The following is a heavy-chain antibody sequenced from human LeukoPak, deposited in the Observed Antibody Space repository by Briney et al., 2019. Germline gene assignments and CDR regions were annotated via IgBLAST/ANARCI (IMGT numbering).Heavy chain of an antibody. CDR1: GGTFSSYA. D-gene: IGHD1-26*01. V-gene: IGHV1-69*04. CDR3: ARPSGSYGGWFDP. Sequence: SVKVSCKASGGTFSSYAISWVRQAPGQGLEWMGRIIPILGIANYAQKFQGRVTITADKSTSTAYMELSSLRSEDTAVYYCARPSGSYGGWFDPWGQGTLVTVSS. J-gene: IGHJ5*02. CDR2: IIPILGIA.